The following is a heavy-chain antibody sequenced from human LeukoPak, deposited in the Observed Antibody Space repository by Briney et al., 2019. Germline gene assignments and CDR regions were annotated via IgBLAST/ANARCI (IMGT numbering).Heavy chain of an antibody. D-gene: IGHD2-8*02. Sequence: ASVKVSCKASGYTFTAYYIHWVRQAPGQGLEWMGWIDTNTGATKYAQKFQGRVTITRDTSTGTAYMELSSLISGDTALYYCASEAFCTGGSCNVQRVASWGPGTLVTVSS. J-gene: IGHJ4*02. CDR2: IDTNTGAT. CDR3: ASEAFCTGGSCNVQRVAS. V-gene: IGHV1-2*02. CDR1: GYTFTAYY.